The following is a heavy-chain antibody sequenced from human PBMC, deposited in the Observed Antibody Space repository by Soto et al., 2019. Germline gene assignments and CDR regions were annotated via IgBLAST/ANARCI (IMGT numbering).Heavy chain of an antibody. CDR2: ISSSGSTI. CDR3: ARAFSGSYPNFDY. Sequence: EVQLVESGGGLVQPGGSLRLSCAASGFTFSSYEMNWVRQAPGKGLEWVSYISSSGSTIYYADSVKGRFTISRDNAKNSLYLQMNSLRPEDTAVYYCARAFSGSYPNFDYWGQGTLVTVSS. D-gene: IGHD1-26*01. CDR1: GFTFSSYE. J-gene: IGHJ4*02. V-gene: IGHV3-48*03.